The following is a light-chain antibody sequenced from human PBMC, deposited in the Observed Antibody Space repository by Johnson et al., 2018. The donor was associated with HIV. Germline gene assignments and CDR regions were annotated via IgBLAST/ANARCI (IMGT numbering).Light chain of an antibody. Sequence: HSVLTQPPSVSAAPGQKVTISCSGSNSNIGNNYVSWYQQLPGTAPKLLIYDNNKRPSGIPDRFSGSKSGTSATLGITGLQTGDEADYYCGTWDSGLGAVYVFGPGTKVTVL. J-gene: IGLJ1*01. V-gene: IGLV1-51*01. CDR3: GTWDSGLGAVYV. CDR2: DNN. CDR1: NSNIGNNY.